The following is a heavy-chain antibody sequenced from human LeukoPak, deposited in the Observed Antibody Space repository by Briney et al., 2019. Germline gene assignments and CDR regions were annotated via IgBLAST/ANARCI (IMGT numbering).Heavy chain of an antibody. CDR1: EFAFSSYG. V-gene: IGHV3-30*02. Sequence: GGSLRLSCAASEFAFSSYGMHWVRQAPGKGLEWVAFIRYDGNNKYYADSVKGRFTISRDNSKNTLYLQMNSLRAEDTAVYFCAKDRRILLWFGEPLDYWGQGTLVTVSS. CDR3: AKDRRILLWFGEPLDY. J-gene: IGHJ4*02. D-gene: IGHD3-10*01. CDR2: IRYDGNNK.